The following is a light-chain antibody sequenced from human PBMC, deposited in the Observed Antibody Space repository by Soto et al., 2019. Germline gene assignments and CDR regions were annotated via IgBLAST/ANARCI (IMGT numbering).Light chain of an antibody. Sequence: DIQMTQSPTTLSASVGDTVTITCRASQRISGWLAWHQQKPGKAPKLLIYDVSALKRGVPSRFSGSGSGTEFTLTIRSLQPDDFATYYCQHYNSYSEASGQGTKVDIK. J-gene: IGKJ1*01. V-gene: IGKV1-5*01. CDR1: QRISGW. CDR3: QHYNSYSEA. CDR2: DVS.